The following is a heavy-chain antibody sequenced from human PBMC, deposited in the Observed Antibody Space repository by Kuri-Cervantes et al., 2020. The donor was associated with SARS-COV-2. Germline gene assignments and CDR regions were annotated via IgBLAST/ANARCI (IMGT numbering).Heavy chain of an antibody. CDR1: GFTFSSYG. CDR2: IWYDGSNK. J-gene: IGHJ4*02. CDR3: ARDWETYSGSYISGY. V-gene: IGHV3-33*01. Sequence: GGSLRLSCAASGFTFSSYGMLWVRQAPGKGLEWVAVIWYDGSNKYYADSVKGRFTISRDNSKNTLYLQMNSLRAEDTAVYYCARDWETYSGSYISGYWGQGTLVTVSS. D-gene: IGHD1-26*01.